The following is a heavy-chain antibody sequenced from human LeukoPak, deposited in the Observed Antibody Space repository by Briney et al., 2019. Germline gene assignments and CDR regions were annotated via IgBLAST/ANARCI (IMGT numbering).Heavy chain of an antibody. D-gene: IGHD1-26*01. CDR1: GYSISSGYY. V-gene: IGHV4-38-2*01. CDR2: IYHFGST. J-gene: IGHJ3*02. Sequence: SETLSLTCAVSGYSISSGYYWGWIRQPPGKGLEWIGTIYHFGSTYYNPSLKSRVTISVDTSKNQFSLKLSSVTAADTAVYYCARNSSGSYQWSAFDIWGPGTLVTVSS. CDR3: ARNSSGSYQWSAFDI.